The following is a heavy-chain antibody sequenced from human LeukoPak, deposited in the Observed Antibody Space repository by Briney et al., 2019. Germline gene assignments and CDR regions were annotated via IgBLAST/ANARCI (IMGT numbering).Heavy chain of an antibody. CDR3: AGDRWRGAPDYFDC. J-gene: IGHJ4*02. Sequence: GGSLRLSCAASGFSLTHDAIHWVRQAAGKGLEWVAVVSKDTVTKFYRDSVKGRFTVSTDSSKNTVYLQMTGLRSEDTAVYYCAGDRWRGAPDYFDCWGQGTLVTVSS. V-gene: IGHV3-30*03. D-gene: IGHD1-26*01. CDR2: VSKDTVTK. CDR1: GFSLTHDA.